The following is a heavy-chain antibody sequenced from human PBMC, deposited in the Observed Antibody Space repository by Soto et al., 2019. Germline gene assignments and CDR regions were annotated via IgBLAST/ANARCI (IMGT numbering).Heavy chain of an antibody. J-gene: IGHJ5*02. CDR2: IIPIFGTA. V-gene: IGHV1-69*13. D-gene: IGHD2-15*01. CDR1: GGTFSSYA. Sequence: SVKVSCKASGGTFSSYAISWVRQAPGQGLEWMGGIIPIFGTANYALKFQGRVTITADESTSTAYMELSSLRSEDTAVYYWARVGGYCSGGSCYSPWFDPWGQGTLVTVSS. CDR3: ARVGGYCSGGSCYSPWFDP.